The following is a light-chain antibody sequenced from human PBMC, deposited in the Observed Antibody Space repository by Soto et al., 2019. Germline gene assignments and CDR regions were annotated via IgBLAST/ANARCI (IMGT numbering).Light chain of an antibody. CDR1: QTIDTW. J-gene: IGKJ1*01. CDR3: QQYSDSSRS. Sequence: DIQMTQSPSTLSASIGDRITISCRASQTIDTWLAWYQQRPGEAPKLLIYTASNLENGVPSRFSGSGSGTALTLTISSLQPEDFATYYCQQYSDSSRSFGQGTQVE. CDR2: TAS. V-gene: IGKV1-5*03.